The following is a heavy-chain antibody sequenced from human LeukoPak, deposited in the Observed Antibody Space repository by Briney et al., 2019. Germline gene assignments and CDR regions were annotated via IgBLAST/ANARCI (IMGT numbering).Heavy chain of an antibody. V-gene: IGHV1-46*01. J-gene: IGHJ4*02. D-gene: IGHD5-18*01. Sequence: GASVKVSCKASGYTFTSYYMHWVRQAPGQGLEWMGLINPSGGSTSYAQKFQGRVTMTRDTPTSTVYMELSSLRSEDTAVYYCARDIGGGGYSYGYSVDYWGQGTLVTVSS. CDR3: ARDIGGGGYSYGYSVDY. CDR1: GYTFTSYY. CDR2: INPSGGST.